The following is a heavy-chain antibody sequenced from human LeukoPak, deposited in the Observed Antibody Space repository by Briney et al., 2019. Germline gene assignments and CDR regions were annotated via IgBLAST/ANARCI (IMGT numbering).Heavy chain of an antibody. CDR2: INPNSGGT. D-gene: IGHD1-26*01. CDR3: TRSAEWELPYFQH. V-gene: IGHV1-2*02. CDR1: GYTFTGYY. Sequence: ASVKVSCKASGYTFTGYYMHWVRQGPGQGLEWMGWINPNSGGTNYAQKFQGRVTMTRDTSISTAYMELSRLRSDDTAVYYCTRSAEWELPYFQHWGQGTLVTVSS. J-gene: IGHJ1*01.